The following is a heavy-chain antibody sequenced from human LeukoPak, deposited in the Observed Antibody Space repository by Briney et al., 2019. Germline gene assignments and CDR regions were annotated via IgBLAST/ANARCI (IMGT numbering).Heavy chain of an antibody. CDR1: GYTLTELS. CDR2: FDPEDGET. J-gene: IGHJ4*02. CDR3: ATWDDFWSGPYY. V-gene: IGHV1-24*01. D-gene: IGHD3-3*01. Sequence: GASVKVSCKVSGYTLTELSMHWVRQAPGKGLEWMGGFDPEDGETIYAQEFQGRVTMTEDTSTDTAYMELSSLRSGDTAVYYCATWDDFWSGPYYWGQGTLVTVSS.